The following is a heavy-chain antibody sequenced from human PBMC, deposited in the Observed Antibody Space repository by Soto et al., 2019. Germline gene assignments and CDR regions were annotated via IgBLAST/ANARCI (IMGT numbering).Heavy chain of an antibody. CDR1: GYTFTRYG. Sequence: QVQLVQSGAEVKNPGASVKVSCKASGYTFTRYGIGWARQAPGQGLEWMGWINTYNGNTNYAQNVQGRVTLTTDTSTSTAYMELRSLRYNDTAIYYCAMVDVYVTPSPQDVWGQGTPVIVSS. D-gene: IGHD3-16*01. V-gene: IGHV1-18*01. CDR3: AMVDVYVTPSPQDV. CDR2: INTYNGNT. J-gene: IGHJ6*02.